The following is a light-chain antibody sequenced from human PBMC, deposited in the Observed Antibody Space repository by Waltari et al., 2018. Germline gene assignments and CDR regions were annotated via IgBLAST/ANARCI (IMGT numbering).Light chain of an antibody. V-gene: IGLV2-18*02. J-gene: IGLJ2*01. CDR2: EGS. CDR1: NSDVAIFGR. Sequence: QSALTQPPSVSGSPGQSVSISCTGANSDVAIFGRGSWYQQSPGTAPRLLIYEGSNLPSGVPDRFSGSKSGNTASLTIAGLQAEDEADYYCSSYTSSSTWVFGGGTKLTVL. CDR3: SSYTSSSTWV.